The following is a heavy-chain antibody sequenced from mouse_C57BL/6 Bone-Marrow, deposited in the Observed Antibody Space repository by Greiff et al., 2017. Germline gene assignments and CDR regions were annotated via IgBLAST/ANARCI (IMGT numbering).Heavy chain of an antibody. Sequence: QVQLKESGAELVRPGASVKLSCKASGYTFTDYYINWVKQRPGQGLEWIARIYPGSGNTYYNEKFKGKATLTAEKSSSTAYMQLSSLTSEDSAVYFCASGGYYDYWGQGTTLTVSS. CDR2: IYPGSGNT. CDR3: ASGGYYDY. V-gene: IGHV1-76*01. D-gene: IGHD2-3*01. J-gene: IGHJ2*01. CDR1: GYTFTDYY.